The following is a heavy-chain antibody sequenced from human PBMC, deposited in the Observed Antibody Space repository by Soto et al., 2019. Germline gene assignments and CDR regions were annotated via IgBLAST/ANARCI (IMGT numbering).Heavy chain of an antibody. CDR3: ARVRQGCSANNCYFDP. Sequence: SETLSLTCAVYGGSFSGYYWSWIRQPPGKGLEWIGEINHSGSTNYNPSLKGRVTISVDTSKNQFYLNLNSMTAADTAIYYCARVRQGCSANNCYFDPWGQGTQVTVSS. CDR1: GGSFSGYY. J-gene: IGHJ5*01. CDR2: INHSGST. V-gene: IGHV4-34*01. D-gene: IGHD1-1*01.